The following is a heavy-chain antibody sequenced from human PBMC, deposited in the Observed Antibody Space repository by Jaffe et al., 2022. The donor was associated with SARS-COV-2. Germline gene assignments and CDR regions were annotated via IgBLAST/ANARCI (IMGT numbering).Heavy chain of an antibody. V-gene: IGHV3-23*01. CDR2: ISGSGDTT. D-gene: IGHD3-10*01. CDR1: GFTFSSYG. Sequence: EVQLLESGGGLVQPGGSLRLSCAASGFTFSSYGMSWVRQAPGKGLEWVSGISGSGDTTYYADSVKGRFTISRDNSKNTLYLQMNSLRADDTAAYYCAKRGGTENLWGQGTLVTVSS. CDR3: AKRGGTENL. J-gene: IGHJ5*02.